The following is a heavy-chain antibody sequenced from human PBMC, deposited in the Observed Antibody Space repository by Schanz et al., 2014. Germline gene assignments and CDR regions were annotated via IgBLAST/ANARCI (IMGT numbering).Heavy chain of an antibody. CDR1: GGTFSTYP. CDR3: ARGGGPEDVFDI. V-gene: IGHV1-69*02. Sequence: QVQLVQSGAEVKKPGSSMKVSCKASGGTFSTYPINWLRQAPGQGLEWVGRIIPIHGIVNYAQRFQDRVRITADKSTSTAYMELSSLRSDDTAVYCCARGGGPEDVFDIWGQGTILTVSS. J-gene: IGHJ3*02. CDR2: IIPIHGIV. D-gene: IGHD2-15*01.